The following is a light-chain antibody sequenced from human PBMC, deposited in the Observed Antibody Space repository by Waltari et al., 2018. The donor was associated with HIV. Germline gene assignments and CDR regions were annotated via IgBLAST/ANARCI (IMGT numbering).Light chain of an antibody. CDR2: WAS. J-gene: IGKJ4*01. V-gene: IGKV4-1*01. CDR3: QQYYDHLLT. Sequence: DIVMTQYPDSLAVSPGERATINCKSGQNLLNSHNNKNYLAWYQVKPGQPPKLLIYWASTRLSGVPDRFSGSGSGTDFTLTISSLRAEDVAVYYCQQYYDHLLTFGGGTEVEIK. CDR1: QNLLNSHNNKNY.